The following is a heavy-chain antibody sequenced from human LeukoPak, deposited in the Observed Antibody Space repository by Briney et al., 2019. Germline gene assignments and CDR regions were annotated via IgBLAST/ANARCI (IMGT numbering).Heavy chain of an antibody. Sequence: ASVKVSCKASGYTFTSYYMHWVRQAPGQGLEWMGIINPSGGSTSYAQKFQGRVTMTRDTSTSTVYMELSSLRSEDTAVYYCARDIWRGSGSYQRSLGYWGQGTLVTVSS. V-gene: IGHV1-46*01. CDR1: GYTFTSYY. D-gene: IGHD3-10*01. J-gene: IGHJ4*02. CDR3: ARDIWRGSGSYQRSLGY. CDR2: INPSGGST.